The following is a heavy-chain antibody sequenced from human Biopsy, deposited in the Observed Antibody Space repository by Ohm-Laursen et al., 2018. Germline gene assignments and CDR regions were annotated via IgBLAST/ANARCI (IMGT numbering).Heavy chain of an antibody. CDR3: ARVLLPAAAVHYGMDV. CDR2: VTTTSSYI. Sequence: SLRLSCAASGFDFSDYSMSWVRQAPGKGLEWVSSVTTTSSYIYYADSVKGQFTISRDNAKNSLYLQMNSLRAEDTAVYYCARVLLPAAAVHYGMDVWGQGTTVTVSS. V-gene: IGHV3-21*01. J-gene: IGHJ6*02. CDR1: GFDFSDYS. D-gene: IGHD2-2*01.